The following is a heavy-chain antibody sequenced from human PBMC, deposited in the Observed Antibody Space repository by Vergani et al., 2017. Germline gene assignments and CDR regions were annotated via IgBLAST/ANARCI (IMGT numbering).Heavy chain of an antibody. CDR2: VLFDGSNE. Sequence: QVQLVQSGGGVVQPGGSLRLSCVASGFTFNRYGMQWVRQAPGKGLEWVAYVLFDGSNEYYADSVKGRFIVSRDNSKNTLYLQMNSLRAEDTAVYYCARVQGDIVVVPAVRGYMDVWGKGTTVTVSS. J-gene: IGHJ6*03. CDR1: GFTFNRYG. D-gene: IGHD2-2*01. CDR3: ARVQGDIVVVPAVRGYMDV. V-gene: IGHV3-30*02.